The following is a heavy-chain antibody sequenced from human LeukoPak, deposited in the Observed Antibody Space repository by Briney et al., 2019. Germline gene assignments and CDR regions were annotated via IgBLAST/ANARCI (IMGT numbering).Heavy chain of an antibody. V-gene: IGHV4-4*07. CDR2: LYVNGSP. J-gene: IGHJ4*02. CDR1: GDSISSAY. CDR3: ARGGHYGSGSYGNY. D-gene: IGHD3-10*01. Sequence: PSETLSLTCTVSGDSISSAYWGWIRQSAGKGLEYIGRLYVNGSPNSNPSLKSRVTMSLDTSKNQFSLKLSSVTAADTAVYYCARGGHYGSGSYGNYWGQGTLVTVSS.